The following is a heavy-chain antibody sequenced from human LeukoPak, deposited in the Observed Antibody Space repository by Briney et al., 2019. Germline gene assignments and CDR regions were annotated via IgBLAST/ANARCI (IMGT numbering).Heavy chain of an antibody. D-gene: IGHD1-1*01. J-gene: IGHJ4*02. V-gene: IGHV3-43*01. CDR2: ISWDGGDK. Sequence: GGSLRLSCAASGFIFDDYTMHWVRQAPGKGLQWVSLISWDGGDKKYADSVKGRFTISRDNSKNSLYLQMNSLRTEDTALYYCAKARETYTFDYWGRGTLVTVAS. CDR3: AKARETYTFDY. CDR1: GFIFDDYT.